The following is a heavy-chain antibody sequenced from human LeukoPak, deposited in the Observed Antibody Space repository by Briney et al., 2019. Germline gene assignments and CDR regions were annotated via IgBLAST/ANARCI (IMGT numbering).Heavy chain of an antibody. V-gene: IGHV1-69*05. CDR2: VIPMMETA. CDR1: GGTFGSDA. Sequence: ASVKVSCKASGGTFGSDAISWVRKAPGQGLEWMGGVIPMMETADYAERFKDRVTITTDESTSTAYMKLSSLRSEDTAVYYYASGIDEWLMRYWGQGTLVTVSS. CDR3: ASGIDEWLMRY. J-gene: IGHJ4*02. D-gene: IGHD3-3*01.